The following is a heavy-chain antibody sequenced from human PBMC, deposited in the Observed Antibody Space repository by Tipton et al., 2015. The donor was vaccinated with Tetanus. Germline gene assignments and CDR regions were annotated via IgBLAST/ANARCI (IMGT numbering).Heavy chain of an antibody. CDR1: GDSVRSGSYY. Sequence: TLSLTCTVSGDSVRSGSYYWSWIRQPPGKELEWIGYIDYSGSTNYNPSLKSRLIISADTSKNQFSLRLSSATAADTAVYYCASYNIPYYFDYWGRGTLVTVSS. D-gene: IGHD2-2*02. V-gene: IGHV4-61*01. CDR3: ASYNIPYYFDY. CDR2: IDYSGST. J-gene: IGHJ4*02.